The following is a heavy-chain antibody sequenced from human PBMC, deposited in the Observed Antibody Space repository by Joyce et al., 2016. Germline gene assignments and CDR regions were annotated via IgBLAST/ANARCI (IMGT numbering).Heavy chain of an antibody. Sequence: QVQLQESGPGLVKPSGTLSLTCAVSGGSISSAHWWSWVRQPPGKGLEWIGEIYLGGSTTYNPSLKRRVTISVDKSKNQLSLKMNSVTAADTAVYYCARNGAYSQDSWGQGTLVTVSS. V-gene: IGHV4-4*02. J-gene: IGHJ5*01. D-gene: IGHD5-12*01. CDR2: IYLGGST. CDR3: ARNGAYSQDS. CDR1: GGSISSAHW.